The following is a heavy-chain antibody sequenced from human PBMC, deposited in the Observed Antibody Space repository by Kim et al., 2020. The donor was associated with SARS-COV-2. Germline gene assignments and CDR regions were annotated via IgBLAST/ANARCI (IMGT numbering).Heavy chain of an antibody. CDR3: ASQGDYYDSGGQGGDNWFDP. CDR2: INPSGGST. CDR1: GYTFTSYY. Sequence: ASVKVSCKASGYTFTSYYMHWVRQAPGQGLEWMGIINPSGGSTSYAQKFQGRVTMTRDTSTSTVYMELSSLRSEDTAVYYCASQGDYYDSGGQGGDNWFDPWGQGTLVTVSS. V-gene: IGHV1-46*01. J-gene: IGHJ5*02. D-gene: IGHD3-22*01.